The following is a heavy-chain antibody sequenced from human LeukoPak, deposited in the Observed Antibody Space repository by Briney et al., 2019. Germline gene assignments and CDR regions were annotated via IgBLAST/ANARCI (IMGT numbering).Heavy chain of an antibody. CDR1: GYTFTGYY. J-gene: IGHJ4*02. Sequence: ASVKVSCKASGYTFTGYYMHWVRQAPGQGLEWMGWINPNSGGTNYAQQFQGRVTMTRDTSISTAYMELSRLRSDDTAVFYCARDTRHYYGSGTYYTFLDYWGQGTLVTVSS. CDR3: ARDTRHYYGSGTYYTFLDY. CDR2: INPNSGGT. D-gene: IGHD3-10*01. V-gene: IGHV1-2*02.